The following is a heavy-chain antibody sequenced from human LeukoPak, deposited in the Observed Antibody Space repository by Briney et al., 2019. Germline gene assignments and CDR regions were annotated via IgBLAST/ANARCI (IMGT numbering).Heavy chain of an antibody. CDR2: ISAYNGNT. CDR1: GYTFTSYG. D-gene: IGHD2-2*02. Sequence: WAPVKVSCKASGYTFTSYGISWVRQAPGQGLEWMGWISAYNGNTNYAQKLQGRVTMTTDTSTSTAYMELRSLRSDDTAVYYCARAGSYCSSTSCYSGDYWGQGTLVTVSS. J-gene: IGHJ4*02. CDR3: ARAGSYCSSTSCYSGDY. V-gene: IGHV1-18*01.